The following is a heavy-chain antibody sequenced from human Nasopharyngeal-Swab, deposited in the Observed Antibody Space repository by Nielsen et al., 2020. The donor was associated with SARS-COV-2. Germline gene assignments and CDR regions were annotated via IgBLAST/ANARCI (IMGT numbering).Heavy chain of an antibody. V-gene: IGHV1-69*13. J-gene: IGHJ6*02. Sequence: SVKVSCKASGGTFSSYAISWVRQAPGQGLEWMGGIIPIFGTANYAQKFQGRVTITADESTSTAYMELSSLRSEDTAVYYCARLIEYSSSLVEYGMDVWGRGTTVTVSS. CDR3: ARLIEYSSSLVEYGMDV. CDR1: GGTFSSYA. D-gene: IGHD6-6*01. CDR2: IIPIFGTA.